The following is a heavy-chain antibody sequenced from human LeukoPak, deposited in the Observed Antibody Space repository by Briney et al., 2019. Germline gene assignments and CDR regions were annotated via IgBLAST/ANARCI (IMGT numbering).Heavy chain of an antibody. D-gene: IGHD6-19*01. Sequence: GGSLRLSCAASGFTFSSSAMHWVRQAPGKGLEWVAVISYDGSNKYYADSVKGRFTISRDNSKNTLYLQMNSLRAEDAAVYYCARGESSGFDYWGQGTLVTVSS. J-gene: IGHJ4*02. CDR3: ARGESSGFDY. CDR2: ISYDGSNK. V-gene: IGHV3-30*04. CDR1: GFTFSSSA.